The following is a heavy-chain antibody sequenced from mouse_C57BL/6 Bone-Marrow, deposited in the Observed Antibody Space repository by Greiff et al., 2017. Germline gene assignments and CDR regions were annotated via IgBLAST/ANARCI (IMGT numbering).Heavy chain of an antibody. Sequence: QVQLKQPGAELVMPGASVKLSCKASGYTFTSYWMHWVKQRPGQGLEWIGEIDPSDSYTNYNQKFKGKSTLTVDKSSSTAYMQLSSLTYEDSAVYYGASYDYDGEFAYWGQGTLVTVSA. CDR1: GYTFTSYW. CDR3: ASYDYDGEFAY. CDR2: IDPSDSYT. D-gene: IGHD2-4*01. J-gene: IGHJ3*01. V-gene: IGHV1-69*01.